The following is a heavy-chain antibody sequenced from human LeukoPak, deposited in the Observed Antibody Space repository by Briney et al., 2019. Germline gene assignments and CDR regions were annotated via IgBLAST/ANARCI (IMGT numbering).Heavy chain of an antibody. J-gene: IGHJ3*02. V-gene: IGHV3-66*01. D-gene: IGHD2-21*02. CDR1: GFTVSSNY. Sequence: GGSLRLSCAASGFTVSSNYMTWVRETPGKGLEWVSVIYSGGSTYYADSVKGRFTISRDNSKNTLYLQMNSLRAEDTAVYYCAREEVTTGAFDIWGQGTMVTVSS. CDR3: AREEVTTGAFDI. CDR2: IYSGGST.